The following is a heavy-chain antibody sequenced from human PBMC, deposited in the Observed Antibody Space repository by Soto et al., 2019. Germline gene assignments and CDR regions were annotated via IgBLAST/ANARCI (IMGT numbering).Heavy chain of an antibody. V-gene: IGHV3-23*01. Sequence: EVQLLESGGGLVQPGGSLRLSCAASGFTFSSYAMSWVRQAPGKGLEWVSAISGSGGSTYYADSVKGRFTISRDNSKNTLYLQMNSLRAEETAVYYCAKSSPDIVVVVAAEWGLYDAFDIWGQGTMVTVSS. CDR1: GFTFSSYA. CDR2: ISGSGGST. J-gene: IGHJ3*02. D-gene: IGHD2-15*01. CDR3: AKSSPDIVVVVAAEWGLYDAFDI.